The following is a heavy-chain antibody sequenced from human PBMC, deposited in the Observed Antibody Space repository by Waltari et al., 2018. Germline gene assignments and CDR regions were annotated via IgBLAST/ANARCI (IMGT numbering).Heavy chain of an antibody. CDR3: ARDEMHRTTWYHF. CDR1: GFTFSTYS. D-gene: IGHD6-13*01. J-gene: IGHJ4*02. V-gene: IGHV3-7*04. Sequence: EVQLVESGGGLVQPGGSLRLSCAVSGFTFSTYSMTWVRQVPGKGLEWVANIKQDGTEKYYVDSVKGRFSISRDNGKNLLYLHMNSLRADDTAVYYCARDEMHRTTWYHFWGQGTQVTVSS. CDR2: IKQDGTEK.